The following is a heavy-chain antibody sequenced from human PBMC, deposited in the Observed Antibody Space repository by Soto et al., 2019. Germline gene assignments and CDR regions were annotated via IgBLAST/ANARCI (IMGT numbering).Heavy chain of an antibody. CDR2: SHNRRTT. CDR1: GGSITNNY. J-gene: IGHJ5*02. CDR3: ARRQNWNILFDT. V-gene: IGHV4-59*01. Sequence: SETLSLTCTVSGGSITNNYWSWIRHSPVKRREWIGCSHNRRTTSHNLCLSCRVTISIDTPMTLYSLRLRSVTAADTAVYYCARRQNWNILFDTWGQGXLFTVCS. D-gene: IGHD1-1*01.